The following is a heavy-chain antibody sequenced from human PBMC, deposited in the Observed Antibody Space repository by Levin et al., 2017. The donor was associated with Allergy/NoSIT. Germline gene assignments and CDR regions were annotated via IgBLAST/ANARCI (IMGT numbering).Heavy chain of an antibody. J-gene: IGHJ4*02. Sequence: LSLTCAASGFTFRTFWMSWVRQAPGKGPEWVANIKQDGSDKYYVDSVEGRFTVSRDNTKNSLYLQMNSLRVEDTAVYYRARDHDGEDEYFDFWGQGTLVTVSS. D-gene: IGHD3-10*01. V-gene: IGHV3-7*01. CDR2: IKQDGSDK. CDR1: GFTFRTFW. CDR3: ARDHDGEDEYFDF.